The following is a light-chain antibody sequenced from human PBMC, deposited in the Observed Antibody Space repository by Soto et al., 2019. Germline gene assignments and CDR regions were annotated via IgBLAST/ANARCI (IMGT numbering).Light chain of an antibody. V-gene: IGKV4-1*01. CDR1: QSVLYSSNNKNY. Sequence: DIVMTQSPDSLAVSLGERATINCKSSQSVLYSSNNKNYLAWYQQKPGQPPKLLIYWASTRESGVPDRFSGSGSGTDFTLTNSSLQAEDVAVYYCQQYYSLPLTFGQGTKVEIK. CDR3: QQYYSLPLT. CDR2: WAS. J-gene: IGKJ1*01.